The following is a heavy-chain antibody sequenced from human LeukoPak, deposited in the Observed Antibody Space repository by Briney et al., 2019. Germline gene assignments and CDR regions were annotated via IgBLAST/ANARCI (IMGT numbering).Heavy chain of an antibody. Sequence: SVKVSCKASGYTFTRHGISWVRQAPGQGLEWMGGIIPIFGTANYAQKFQGRVTITADESTSTAYMELSSLRSEDTAVYYCARSDVEMATIFPFDYWGQGTLVTVSS. V-gene: IGHV1-69*13. CDR3: ARSDVEMATIFPFDY. CDR2: IIPIFGTA. CDR1: GYTFTRHG. D-gene: IGHD5-24*01. J-gene: IGHJ4*02.